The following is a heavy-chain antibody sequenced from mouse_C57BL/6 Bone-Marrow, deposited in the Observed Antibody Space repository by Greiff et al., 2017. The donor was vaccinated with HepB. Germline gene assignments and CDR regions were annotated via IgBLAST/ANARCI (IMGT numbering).Heavy chain of an antibody. D-gene: IGHD1-1*01. CDR1: GYTFTSYW. CDR2: IDPSDSYT. J-gene: IGHJ1*03. V-gene: IGHV1-50*01. Sequence: VQLQQPGAELVKPGASVKLSCKASGYTFTSYWMQWVNQRPGQGLEWIGEIDPSDSYTNYNQKFKGKATLTVDTSSSTAYMQLSSLTSEDSAVYYCARGDYYGSSYYWYFDVWGRGTTVTVSS. CDR3: ARGDYYGSSYYWYFDV.